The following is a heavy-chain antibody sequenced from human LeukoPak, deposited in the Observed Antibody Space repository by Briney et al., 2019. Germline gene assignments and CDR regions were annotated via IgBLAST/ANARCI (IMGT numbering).Heavy chain of an antibody. J-gene: IGHJ4*02. CDR1: GGSFSGYY. D-gene: IGHD6-6*01. CDR3: ARGLRQLVRSWHY. CDR2: INHRGST. V-gene: IGHV4-34*01. Sequence: PSETLSLTCAVSGGSFSGYYWSWIRQPPGKGLEWIGEINHRGSTNYNPSLKSRVTISVDTSENQFSLKLSSVTAADTAVYYCARGLRQLVRSWHYWGQGTLVTVSS.